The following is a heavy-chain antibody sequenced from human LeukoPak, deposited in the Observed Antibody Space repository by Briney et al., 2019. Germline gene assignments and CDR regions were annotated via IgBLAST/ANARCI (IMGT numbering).Heavy chain of an antibody. CDR1: GGSISSYY. J-gene: IGHJ4*02. D-gene: IGHD1-26*01. CDR3: ARENSGSYREFDY. CDR2: IYPSGST. Sequence: SETLSLTCTVSGGSISSYYWTWVRQPAGKGLEWIGRIYPSGSTNYNPSLKSRVTMSVDTSKNQFSLKPSSVTAADTAVYYCARENSGSYREFDYWGQGTLVTVSS. V-gene: IGHV4-4*07.